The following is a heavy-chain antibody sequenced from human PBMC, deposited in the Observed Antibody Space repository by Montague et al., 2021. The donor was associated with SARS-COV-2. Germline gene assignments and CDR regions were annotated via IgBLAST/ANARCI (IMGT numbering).Heavy chain of an antibody. CDR1: GDSVSSNSVA. CDR3: VRCSGWFYFDF. Sequence: CAISGDSVSSNSVAWSWIRQFPSRGLEWLGRTYYRSKWYSDYAPSVRGRLTVNPDASKNEFSLELNYVTPEDTAVYYCVRCSGWFYFDFWGQGTLVTVSS. V-gene: IGHV6-1*01. D-gene: IGHD6-19*01. CDR2: TYYRSKWYS. J-gene: IGHJ4*02.